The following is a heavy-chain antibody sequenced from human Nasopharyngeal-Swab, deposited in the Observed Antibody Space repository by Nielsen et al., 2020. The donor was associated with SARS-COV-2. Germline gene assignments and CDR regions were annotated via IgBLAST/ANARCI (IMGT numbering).Heavy chain of an antibody. CDR1: GGSISSSSYY. CDR3: ASTYYYDSSGYGGMDV. Sequence: SETLSLICTVSGGSISSSSYYWGWIRQPPGKGLEWIGSIYYSGSTYYNPSLKSRVTISVDTSKNQFSLKLSSVTAADTAVYYCASTYYYDSSGYGGMDVWGQGTTVTVSS. CDR2: IYYSGST. J-gene: IGHJ6*02. D-gene: IGHD3-22*01. V-gene: IGHV4-39*01.